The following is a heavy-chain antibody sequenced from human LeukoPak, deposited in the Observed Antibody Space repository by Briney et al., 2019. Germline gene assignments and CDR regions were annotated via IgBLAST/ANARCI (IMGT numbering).Heavy chain of an antibody. CDR1: GFTFSSYS. J-gene: IGHJ4*02. V-gene: IGHV3-21*01. Sequence: GGSLRLSCAASGFTFSSYSMNWVRQAPGKGLEWVSSISSSSSYIYYADSVKGRFTISRDNAKNSLYLQMNSLRAEDTAVYYCARSFGVVSGGYDYWGQGTLVTVSS. D-gene: IGHD3-3*01. CDR3: ARSFGVVSGGYDY. CDR2: ISSSSSYI.